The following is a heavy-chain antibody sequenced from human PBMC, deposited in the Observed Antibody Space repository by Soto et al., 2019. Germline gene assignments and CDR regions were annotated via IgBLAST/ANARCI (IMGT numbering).Heavy chain of an antibody. CDR3: ARIGCSSTSCRPLVYYYYYGMDV. CDR1: GFTFSSYA. V-gene: IGHV3-30-3*01. CDR2: ISYDGSNK. J-gene: IGHJ6*02. Sequence: LRLSCAASGFTFSSYAMHWVRQAPGKGLEWVAVISYDGSNKYYADSVKGRFTISRDNSKNTLYPQMNSLRAEDTAVYYCARIGCSSTSCRPLVYYYYYGMDVWGQGTTVTV. D-gene: IGHD2-2*01.